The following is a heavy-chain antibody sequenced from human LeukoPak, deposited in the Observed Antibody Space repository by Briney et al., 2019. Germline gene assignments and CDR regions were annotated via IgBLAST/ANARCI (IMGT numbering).Heavy chain of an antibody. Sequence: ASVKVSCKVSGYTLTELSMHWVRQAPGKGLEWMGGFDPEDGETICAQKFQGRVTMTEDTSTDTAYMELSSLRSEDTAVYYCATGSDSSGYNWFDPWGQGTLVTVSS. D-gene: IGHD3-22*01. CDR3: ATGSDSSGYNWFDP. V-gene: IGHV1-24*01. J-gene: IGHJ5*02. CDR2: FDPEDGET. CDR1: GYTLTELS.